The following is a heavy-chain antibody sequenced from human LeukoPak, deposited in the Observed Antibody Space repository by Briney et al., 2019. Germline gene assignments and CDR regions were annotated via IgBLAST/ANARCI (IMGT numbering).Heavy chain of an antibody. V-gene: IGHV1-24*01. J-gene: IGHJ4*02. Sequence: ASVKVSCKVSGYTLTELSMHWVRQAPGKGLEWMGGFDPEDGETIYAQKFQGRVTITADESTSTAYMELSSLRSEDTAVYYCAVSAHGSGSQWGQGTLSPSPQ. CDR2: FDPEDGET. CDR1: GYTLTELS. D-gene: IGHD3-10*01. CDR3: AVSAHGSGSQ.